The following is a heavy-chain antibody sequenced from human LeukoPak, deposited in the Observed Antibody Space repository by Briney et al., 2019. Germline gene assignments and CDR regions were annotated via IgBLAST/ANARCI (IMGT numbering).Heavy chain of an antibody. CDR1: GFTFSSYG. Sequence: GGSLRLSCAASGFTFSSYGMHWVRQAPGKGLEWVAFIKYDETNEDYADSVKGRITISRDNSKNTLYLQMNSLRAEDTAVYYCAKIYDSSGYDSWGQGTLVTVSS. D-gene: IGHD3-22*01. V-gene: IGHV3-30*02. CDR3: AKIYDSSGYDS. CDR2: IKYDETNE. J-gene: IGHJ4*02.